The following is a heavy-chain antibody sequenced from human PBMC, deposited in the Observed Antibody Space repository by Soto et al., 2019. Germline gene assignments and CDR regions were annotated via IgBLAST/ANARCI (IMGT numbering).Heavy chain of an antibody. V-gene: IGHV1-46*01. CDR2: INPDGGST. CDR3: AKAPRGGVIITTYSAHIDY. CDR1: GYTFTSYY. Sequence: QVQLVQSGAEVKKPGASVMLSCKASGYTFTSYYMHWVGQGPGQGLEWMGIINPDGGSTRYAQKFQGRVTMTRDTSTSTFYMELSSLRSEDTAVYYCAKAPRGGVIITTYSAHIDYWGQGTLVTVSS. D-gene: IGHD3-3*01. J-gene: IGHJ4*02.